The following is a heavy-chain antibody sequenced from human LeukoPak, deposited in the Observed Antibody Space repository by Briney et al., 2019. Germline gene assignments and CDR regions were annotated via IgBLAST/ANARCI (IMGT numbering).Heavy chain of an antibody. V-gene: IGHV3-23*01. Sequence: GGSLRLSCAASGFTFSSYAMSWVRQAPGKGLEWVSAISGSGGSTYYADSVKGRFTISRDNSKNTLYLQMNSLRAEDTAVYYCAKKRTGYYYGPMDVWGQGTTVTVSS. J-gene: IGHJ6*02. CDR1: GFTFSSYA. CDR2: ISGSGGST. CDR3: AKKRTGYYYGPMDV. D-gene: IGHD1-14*01.